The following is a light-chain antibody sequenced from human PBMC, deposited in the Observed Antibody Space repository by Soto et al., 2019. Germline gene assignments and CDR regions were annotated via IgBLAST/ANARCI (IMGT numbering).Light chain of an antibody. V-gene: IGLV1-44*01. Sequence: QSVLTQPPSASGTPGQRVTISCSGSSSNIGRNTVNWYQQVPETAPKLLIYSNNQRPSGVPDRFSASKSGTSASLAISGLQSEDEADYYCATWDDSLNGVVFGGGTKLTVL. CDR1: SSNIGRNT. CDR3: ATWDDSLNGVV. J-gene: IGLJ2*01. CDR2: SNN.